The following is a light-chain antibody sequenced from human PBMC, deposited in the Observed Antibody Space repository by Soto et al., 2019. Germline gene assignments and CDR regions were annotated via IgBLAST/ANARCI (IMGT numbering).Light chain of an antibody. J-gene: IGLJ2*01. CDR2: DVT. CDR1: SSDVGGYDY. CDR3: SSYSSSTTLV. V-gene: IGLV2-14*03. Sequence: QSALTQPASVSGSPGQSITISCTGASSDVGGYDYVSWYQQHPDKAPKLMIYDVTNRPPGVSNRLSGSKSGNTASLTISGLQAEDEADYYCSSYSSSTTLVFGGGTKLTVL.